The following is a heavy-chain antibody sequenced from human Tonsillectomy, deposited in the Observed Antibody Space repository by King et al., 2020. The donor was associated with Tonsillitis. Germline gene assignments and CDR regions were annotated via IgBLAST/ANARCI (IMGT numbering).Heavy chain of an antibody. J-gene: IGHJ6*02. CDR2: ISRSGSTI. V-gene: IGHV3-11*01. CDR3: ARVYGDYDLYYYYGLDV. CDR1: GFTFSDSY. D-gene: IGHD4-17*01. Sequence: VQLVESGGGLVKPRGSLRLSCAASGFTFSDSYMSWIRQAPGKGLEWVSYISRSGSTIHYADSVKGRFTISRDNAKNSLYLQMNSLRAEDTAGYFCARVYGDYDLYYYYGLDVWGQGTTVTVSS.